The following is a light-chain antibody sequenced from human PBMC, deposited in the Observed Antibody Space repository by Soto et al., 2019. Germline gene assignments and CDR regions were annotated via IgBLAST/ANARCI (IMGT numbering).Light chain of an antibody. Sequence: DIQMTQSPSTLSASVGDRVTITCRASQSISSWLAWYQQKPGKPPKVLIQKASSLESGAPSRFSGSGSGTEFTLTISSLQPDDFATYHCQQYSIYPLTFGGGTKVEIK. J-gene: IGKJ4*01. CDR1: QSISSW. V-gene: IGKV1-5*03. CDR2: KAS. CDR3: QQYSIYPLT.